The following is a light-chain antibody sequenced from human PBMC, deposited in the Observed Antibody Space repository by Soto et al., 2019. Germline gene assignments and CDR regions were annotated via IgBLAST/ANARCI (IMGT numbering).Light chain of an antibody. Sequence: QSVLTQPASVSGSPGQSITISRTGTSSDVGGYNYVSWYQQHPGKAPKLMIYDVSNRPSGVSNRFSGSKSGNTASLTISGLQAEDEADYYCSSYTSSGTHVFGTGTKVTVL. CDR2: DVS. CDR1: SSDVGGYNY. CDR3: SSYTSSGTHV. J-gene: IGLJ1*01. V-gene: IGLV2-14*01.